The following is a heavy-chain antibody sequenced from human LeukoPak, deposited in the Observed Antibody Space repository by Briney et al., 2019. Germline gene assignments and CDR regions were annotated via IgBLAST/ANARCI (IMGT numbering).Heavy chain of an antibody. CDR3: ARGYDYGGTFDY. V-gene: IGHV1-18*01. D-gene: IGHD4-23*01. CDR2: ISAYNGNT. Sequence: ASVKVSCKCSGYTFTIYGISWERQAPGQGLEWMGWISAYNGNTNYAQKLQDSVTMTTDTTTSTAYMELRSLRSDDTAVYYCARGYDYGGTFDYWGQGTLVTVSS. CDR1: GYTFTIYG. J-gene: IGHJ4*02.